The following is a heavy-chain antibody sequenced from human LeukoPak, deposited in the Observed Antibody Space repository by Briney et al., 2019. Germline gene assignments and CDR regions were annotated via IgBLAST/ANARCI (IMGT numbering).Heavy chain of an antibody. J-gene: IGHJ6*03. CDR3: AKGPGSGWYYFYYYMDV. CDR1: GFTFSSYA. CDR2: ISGSGGST. Sequence: GGSLRLSCAASGFTFSSYAMSWVRQAPGKGLEWVSAISGSGGSTYYADSVKGRFTISRDNSKNTLYLQMNSLRAEDTAVYYSAKGPGSGWYYFYYYMDVWGKGTTVTVSS. V-gene: IGHV3-23*01. D-gene: IGHD6-19*01.